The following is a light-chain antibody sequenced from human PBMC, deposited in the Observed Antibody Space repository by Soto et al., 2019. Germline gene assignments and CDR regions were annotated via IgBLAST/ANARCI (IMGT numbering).Light chain of an antibody. CDR2: AAS. J-gene: IGKJ1*01. V-gene: IGKV3D-15*01. CDR3: QQYDTSPRT. Sequence: EIGMTQSPATLSVSPGEIATLSFRASQSINSKLAWYQQKNGQAPRILIYAASTRATGIPDRFSGSGYGTDFSLTISRLETEDFAVYYCQQYDTSPRTFGQGTKVDIK. CDR1: QSINSK.